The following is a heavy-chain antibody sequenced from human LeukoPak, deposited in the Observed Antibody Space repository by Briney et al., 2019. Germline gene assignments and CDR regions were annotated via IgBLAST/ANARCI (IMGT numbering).Heavy chain of an antibody. CDR3: ARDLISVTANRNFDY. D-gene: IGHD2-21*02. V-gene: IGHV3-21*01. Sequence: PGGSLRLSCAASGFTFSTYWMSWVRQAPGKGLEWVSSISSSSSYIYYADSVKGRFTISRDNAKNSLYLQMNSLRAEDTAVYYCARDLISVTANRNFDYWGQGTLVTVSS. CDR2: ISSSSSYI. J-gene: IGHJ4*02. CDR1: GFTFSTYW.